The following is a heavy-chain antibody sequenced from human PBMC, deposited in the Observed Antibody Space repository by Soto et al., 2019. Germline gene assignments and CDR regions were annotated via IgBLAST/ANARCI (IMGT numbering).Heavy chain of an antibody. J-gene: IGHJ4*02. CDR3: AREEWCLGGGGDCYLGFDY. V-gene: IGHV1-18*01. CDR2: ISAYNGNT. CDR1: GYTFTSYG. Sequence: QVQLVQSGAEVKKPGASVKVSCKASGYTFTSYGVSWVRQAPGQGLEWMGWISAYNGNTNYAQKLQGRVTMTTDTSTSTAYMELRSLRSDDTAVYYCAREEWCLGGGGDCYLGFDYWGQGTLVTVSS. D-gene: IGHD2-21*02.